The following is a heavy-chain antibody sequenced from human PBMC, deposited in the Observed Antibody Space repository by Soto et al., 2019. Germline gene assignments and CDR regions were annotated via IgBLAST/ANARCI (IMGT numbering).Heavy chain of an antibody. Sequence: PSETLSLTCAVSGGSISSGGYSWSWIRQPPGKGLEWIGYIYHSGSTYYNLSLKSRVTISVDRSKNQFSLKLSSVTAADTAVYFCARYYYGSRSSSYFDYWGQGTLVTVSS. J-gene: IGHJ4*02. CDR2: IYHSGST. CDR1: GGSISSGGYS. CDR3: ARYYYGSRSSSYFDY. D-gene: IGHD3-10*01. V-gene: IGHV4-30-2*01.